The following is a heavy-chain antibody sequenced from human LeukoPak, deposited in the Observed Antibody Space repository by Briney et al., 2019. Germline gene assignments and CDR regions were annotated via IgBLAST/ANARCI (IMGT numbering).Heavy chain of an antibody. CDR1: GFTVSSNY. Sequence: GGPLRLSCAASGFTVSSNYMSWVRQAPGKGLEWVSVIYSGGSTYYADSVKGRFTISRHNSKNTLYLQMNSLRAEDTAVYYCARVKTTVTAYFDYWGQGTLVTVSS. CDR3: ARVKTTVTAYFDY. J-gene: IGHJ4*02. D-gene: IGHD4-17*01. CDR2: IYSGGST. V-gene: IGHV3-53*04.